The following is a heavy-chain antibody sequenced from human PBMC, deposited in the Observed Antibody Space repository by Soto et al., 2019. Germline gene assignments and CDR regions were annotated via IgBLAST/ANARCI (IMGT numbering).Heavy chain of an antibody. CDR2: ISAYNGNT. J-gene: IGHJ5*02. CDR3: ARALYCSGGSCPVVYNWFDP. V-gene: IGHV1-18*01. Sequence: VASVKVSCKASGYTFTSYSISWVRQDPGQGLEWMGWISAYNGNTNYAQKLQGRVTMTTDTSTSTAYMELRSLRSDDTAVYYCARALYCSGGSCPVVYNWFDPWGQGTLVTVSS. D-gene: IGHD2-15*01. CDR1: GYTFTSYS.